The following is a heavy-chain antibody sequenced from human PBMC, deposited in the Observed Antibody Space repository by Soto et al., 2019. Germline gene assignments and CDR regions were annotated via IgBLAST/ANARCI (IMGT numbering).Heavy chain of an antibody. V-gene: IGHV1-18*01. CDR2: ISAYNGNT. D-gene: IGHD2-15*01. CDR1: GYTFTSYG. Sequence: ASVKVSCRASGYTFTSYGISWVRQAPGQGLEWMGWISAYNGNTNYAQKFQGRVTITADKSTSTAYMELSSLRSEDTAVYYCARDLRCSGGSCYSHYYYGMDVWGQGTTVTVSS. CDR3: ARDLRCSGGSCYSHYYYGMDV. J-gene: IGHJ6*02.